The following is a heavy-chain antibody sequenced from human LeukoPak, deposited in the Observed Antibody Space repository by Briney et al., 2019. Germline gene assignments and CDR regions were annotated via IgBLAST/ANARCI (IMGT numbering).Heavy chain of an antibody. CDR3: ASRSSSWPPYFDY. Sequence: PSETLSLTCTVSGGSISSYHWSWIRQPPGKGLEWIGYIYYSGSTDHNPSLKSRVTISVDTSKNQFSLKLSSVTAADTAVYYCASRSSSWPPYFDYRGQGTLVTVSS. CDR2: IYYSGST. J-gene: IGHJ4*02. CDR1: GGSISSYH. V-gene: IGHV4-59*01. D-gene: IGHD6-13*01.